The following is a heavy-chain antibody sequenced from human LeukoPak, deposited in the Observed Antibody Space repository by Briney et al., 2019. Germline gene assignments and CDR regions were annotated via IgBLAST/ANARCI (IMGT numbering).Heavy chain of an antibody. Sequence: GGSLRLSCAASGFTFSSYSMNWVRQAPGKGLEWVSSISSSSSYIYYADSVKGRFTISRDNAKNSLYLQMNSLRAEDTAVYYCARVSGSDEYFDYWGQGTLVTVSS. D-gene: IGHD1-26*01. CDR1: GFTFSSYS. J-gene: IGHJ4*02. CDR3: ARVSGSDEYFDY. CDR2: ISSSSSYI. V-gene: IGHV3-21*01.